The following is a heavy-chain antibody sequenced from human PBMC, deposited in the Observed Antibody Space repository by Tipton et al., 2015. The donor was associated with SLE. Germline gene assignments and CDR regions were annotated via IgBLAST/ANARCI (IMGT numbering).Heavy chain of an antibody. CDR3: ARESWGRGFDAFDI. J-gene: IGHJ3*02. CDR2: ISYDGSNK. D-gene: IGHD6-13*01. Sequence: SLRLSCAASGFTFSSYAMHWVRQAPGKGLEWVAVISYDGSNKYYADSVKGRFTISRDNSKNTLYLQMNSLRAEDTAVYYCARESWGRGFDAFDIWGQGTMVIVSS. CDR1: GFTFSSYA. V-gene: IGHV3-30*04.